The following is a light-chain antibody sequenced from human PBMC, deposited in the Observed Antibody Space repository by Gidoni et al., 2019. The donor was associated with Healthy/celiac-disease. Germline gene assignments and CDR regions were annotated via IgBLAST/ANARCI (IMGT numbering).Light chain of an antibody. Sequence: EIVMTQSPATLSVSPGERATLSCRASQNININLAWYQQKPGQAPRLLIYGASTRATGIPASFSGSGSGTEFTLTISSLQSEDFAIYYCQQYDNWPLTFGGXTKVEIK. CDR1: QNININ. CDR3: QQYDNWPLT. CDR2: GAS. J-gene: IGKJ4*01. V-gene: IGKV3-15*01.